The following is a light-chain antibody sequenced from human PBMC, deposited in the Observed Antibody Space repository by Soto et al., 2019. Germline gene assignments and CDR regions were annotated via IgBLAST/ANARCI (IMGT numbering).Light chain of an antibody. CDR3: TSYTSISTYV. CDR1: SSDVGAYNY. J-gene: IGLJ1*01. Sequence: QSALTQPASVSGPPGQSITISCTGTSSDVGAYNYVSWYQHHPGKAPRLVIYDVTNRPSGISDRFSGSKSGNTASLTISGLLAEDEADYYRTSYTSISTYVFGTGTQLTVL. CDR2: DVT. V-gene: IGLV2-14*01.